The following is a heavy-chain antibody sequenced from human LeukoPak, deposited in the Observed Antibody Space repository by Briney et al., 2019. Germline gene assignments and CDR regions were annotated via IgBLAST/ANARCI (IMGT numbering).Heavy chain of an antibody. CDR1: GFTFSNYA. CDR3: ARDAGDGYTSGYFDY. D-gene: IGHD5-12*01. V-gene: IGHV3-48*01. CDR2: ISSSRSTI. Sequence: GGSLRLSCAASGFTFSNYAMNWVRLAPGKGLEWLSYISSSRSTIYYADSVQGRFTISRDNARNSVHLQMNNLRAEDTAVYYCARDAGDGYTSGYFDYWGQGTLVTVSS. J-gene: IGHJ4*02.